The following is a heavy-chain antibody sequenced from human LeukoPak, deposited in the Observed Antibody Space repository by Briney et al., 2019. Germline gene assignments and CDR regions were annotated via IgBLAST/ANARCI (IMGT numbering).Heavy chain of an antibody. CDR3: ARVPPKKLLWFGELFVGNNWFDP. V-gene: IGHV1-8*01. CDR1: GYTFTSYD. J-gene: IGHJ5*02. D-gene: IGHD3-10*01. CDR2: MNPNSGNT. Sequence: ASVKVSCKASGYTFTSYDINWVRQATGQGLEWMGWMNPNSGNTGYAQKFQGRVTMTRNTSISTAYMELSSLRSEDTAVYYCARVPPKKLLWFGELFVGNNWFDPWGQGTLVTVSS.